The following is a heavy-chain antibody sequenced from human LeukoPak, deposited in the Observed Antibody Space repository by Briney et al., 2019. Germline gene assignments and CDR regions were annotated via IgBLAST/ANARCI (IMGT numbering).Heavy chain of an antibody. CDR1: GFTFSSYG. J-gene: IGHJ4*02. D-gene: IGHD1-26*01. CDR3: ASPYSGSYYGFDY. Sequence: GGSLRLSCAASGFTFSSYGMHWVRRAPGKGLEWVAFIRYDGSNKYYADSVKGRFTISRDNSKNTLYLQMNSLRAEDTAVYYCASPYSGSYYGFDYWGQGTLVTVSS. CDR2: IRYDGSNK. V-gene: IGHV3-30*02.